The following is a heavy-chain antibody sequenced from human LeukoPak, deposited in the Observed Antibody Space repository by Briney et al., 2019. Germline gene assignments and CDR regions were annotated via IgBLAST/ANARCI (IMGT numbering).Heavy chain of an antibody. CDR3: ARGLSYYYGSGSYLIPDFDY. Sequence: GASVKVSCKASGYTFTSYAMNWVRQAPGQGLEWMGWINTNTGNPTYAQGFTGRFVFSLDTSVSTAYLQISSLKAEDTAVYYCARGLSYYYGSGSYLIPDFDYWGRGTLVTVSS. V-gene: IGHV7-4-1*02. D-gene: IGHD3-10*01. CDR1: GYTFTSYA. J-gene: IGHJ4*02. CDR2: INTNTGNP.